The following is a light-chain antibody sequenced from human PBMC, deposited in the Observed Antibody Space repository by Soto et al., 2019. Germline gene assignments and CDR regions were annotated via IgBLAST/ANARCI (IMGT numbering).Light chain of an antibody. J-gene: IGKJ2*01. CDR3: QQRSSWPRT. CDR2: DAS. V-gene: IGKV3-11*01. Sequence: EIVLTQSPATLSLSPGERDTLSCRASQSVSSYLAWYQQKPGQTPRLLIYDASNRATGIPARFSGSGSGTDFTLTISSLDPEDFAVYYCQQRSSWPRTFGQGTKLEIK. CDR1: QSVSSY.